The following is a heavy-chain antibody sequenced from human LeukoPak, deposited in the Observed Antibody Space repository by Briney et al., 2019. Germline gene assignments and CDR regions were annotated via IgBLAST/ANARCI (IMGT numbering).Heavy chain of an antibody. Sequence: GGSLRLSCAASGFTFSSYAMSWVRQAPGKGLEWVSGISGSDGSTNYADSVKGRFTISRDNSKNTLYLQMNSLRAEDTAVYYCAKGTMARGFDYWGQGTLVTVSS. CDR1: GFTFSSYA. V-gene: IGHV3-23*01. CDR2: ISGSDGST. D-gene: IGHD3-10*01. J-gene: IGHJ4*02. CDR3: AKGTMARGFDY.